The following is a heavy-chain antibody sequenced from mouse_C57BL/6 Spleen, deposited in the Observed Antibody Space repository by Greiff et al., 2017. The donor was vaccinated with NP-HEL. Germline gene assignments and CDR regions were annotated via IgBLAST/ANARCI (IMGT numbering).Heavy chain of an antibody. V-gene: IGHV1-59*01. CDR1: GYTFTSYW. J-gene: IGHJ4*01. CDR2: IDPSDSYT. CDR3: ASYDYDERGYAMDY. Sequence: QVQLQQPGAELVRPGTSVKLSCKASGYTFTSYWMHWVKQRPGQGLEWIGVIDPSDSYTNYNQKFKGKATLTVDTSSSTAYMQLSSLTSEDSAVYYCASYDYDERGYAMDYWGQGTSVTVSS. D-gene: IGHD2-4*01.